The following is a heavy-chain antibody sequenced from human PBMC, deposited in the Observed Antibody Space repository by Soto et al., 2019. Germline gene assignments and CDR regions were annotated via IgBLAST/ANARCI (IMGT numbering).Heavy chain of an antibody. J-gene: IGHJ6*02. CDR1: GFTFSSYG. CDR3: ARYSSSSNYYFGMDV. V-gene: IGHV3-30*03. D-gene: IGHD6-6*01. CDR2: TSFDGSNE. Sequence: QVQLVESGGGVVQPGRSLRLSCAASGFTFSSYGMHWVRQAPGKGLEWVAVTSFDGSNEYYVDSVRGRFTIFRDNSKNTLYLQMNSLRADDTARYYCARYSSSSNYYFGMDVWGQGTTVTVSS.